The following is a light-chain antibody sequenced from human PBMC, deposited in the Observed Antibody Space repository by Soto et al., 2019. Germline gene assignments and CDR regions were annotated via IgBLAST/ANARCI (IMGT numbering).Light chain of an antibody. CDR1: QSVTSNY. CDR2: GAS. V-gene: IGKV3-20*01. Sequence: EIVLTQSPGTLSLSPGGRATLSCRVSQSVTSNYIAWYQQKPGQAPRLLIYGASSRATGIPDRFSGSGSGTDFTLTISRLEPADFAVYYCQRYGTSRTWTCGSETKVDI. CDR3: QRYGTSRTWT. J-gene: IGKJ1*01.